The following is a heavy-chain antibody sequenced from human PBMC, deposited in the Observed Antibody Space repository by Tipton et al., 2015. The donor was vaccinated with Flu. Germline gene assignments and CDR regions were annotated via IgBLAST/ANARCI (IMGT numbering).Heavy chain of an antibody. CDR1: DGSITSYY. Sequence: TLSLTCTVSDGSITSYYWSWIRQPPGKGLEWIGYIYISGTTNFNPSLMSRLTISVDTSKNQFALKLSSVTAADTAVYFCARARAPFYYDAMDVWGQGTTVTVSS. CDR3: ARARAPFYYDAMDV. CDR2: IYISGTT. J-gene: IGHJ6*02. V-gene: IGHV4-59*01.